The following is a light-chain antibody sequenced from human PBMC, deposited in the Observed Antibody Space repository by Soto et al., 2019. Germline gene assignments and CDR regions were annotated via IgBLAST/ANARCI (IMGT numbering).Light chain of an antibody. V-gene: IGKV1-27*01. CDR1: QGIAPY. CDR2: ATS. J-gene: IGKJ4*01. Sequence: DVQMTQSPSSLSAFVGDRVTITCRASQGIAPYLAWFQQKPGKVPKLLIYATSTLQSGVPSRFSGSGSGTEFTVNINSLQHEDLGTDYCQKYNSAPLSFGGGTKVEIK. CDR3: QKYNSAPLS.